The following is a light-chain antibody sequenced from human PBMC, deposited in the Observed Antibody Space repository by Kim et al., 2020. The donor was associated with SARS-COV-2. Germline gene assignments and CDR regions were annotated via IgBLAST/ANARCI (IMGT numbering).Light chain of an antibody. J-gene: IGKJ1*01. CDR2: AAS. CDR1: QDIANS. CDR3: QKYNSAPCT. Sequence: ASVGDRVTITSRASQDIANSLAWYQQKPGKVPQALIYAASTLQSGVPSRFSGSGSGTEFTLTIGSLQTEDVATYYCQKYNSAPCTFGPGTKVDIK. V-gene: IGKV1-27*01.